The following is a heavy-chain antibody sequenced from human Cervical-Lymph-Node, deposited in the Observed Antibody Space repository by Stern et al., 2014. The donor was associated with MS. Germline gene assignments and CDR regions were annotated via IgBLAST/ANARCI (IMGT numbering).Heavy chain of an antibody. J-gene: IGHJ4*02. Sequence: EVQLVESGGDLVQPGGSLRVSCAASGFTFSDYAMTWVRQAPGKGLEWVSGIGGRGDTSFIADSLKGRFTISRDNSKNTLFLQMNSLRVDDTAVYYCAKDIAVADPFYFDYWGQGILVTVSS. D-gene: IGHD6-19*01. V-gene: IGHV3-23*04. CDR2: IGGRGDTS. CDR3: AKDIAVADPFYFDY. CDR1: GFTFSDYA.